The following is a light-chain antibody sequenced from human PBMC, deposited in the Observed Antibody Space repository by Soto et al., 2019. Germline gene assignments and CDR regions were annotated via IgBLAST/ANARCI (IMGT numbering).Light chain of an antibody. CDR2: DVT. J-gene: IGLJ1*01. Sequence: QSVLTQPASVSGSPGQSITISCTGTSSDVGGYNSVSWYRQDPGKAPKLIIYDVTYRPSGVSNRFSGSKSGNTASLTISGLQSEDEADYHCSSFTCSITYVVGTRTKVTVL. CDR3: SSFTCSITYV. CDR1: SSDVGGYNS. V-gene: IGLV2-14*01.